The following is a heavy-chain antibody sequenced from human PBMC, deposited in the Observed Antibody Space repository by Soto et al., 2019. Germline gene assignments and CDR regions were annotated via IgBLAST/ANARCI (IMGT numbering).Heavy chain of an antibody. V-gene: IGHV4-30-4*01. CDR2: IYDGGST. Sequence: QVQLQESGPGLVKPSQTLSLTCTVSGGSINTVNYYWSWIRQAPDKGLEWIGNIYDGGSTYSNPSLNSRVTISLDTSKNQFSLKLTSVSAADTAVYYCTRGPAGDKVDYWGQGSLVT. CDR1: GGSINTVNYY. D-gene: IGHD7-27*01. CDR3: TRGPAGDKVDY. J-gene: IGHJ4*02.